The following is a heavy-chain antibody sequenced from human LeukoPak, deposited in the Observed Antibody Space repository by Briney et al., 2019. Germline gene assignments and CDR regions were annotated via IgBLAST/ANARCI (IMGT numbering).Heavy chain of an antibody. CDR2: VDHTGST. V-gene: IGHV4-59*08. CDR3: ARQGLLWFGELNNWFDP. CDR1: GGSFSGYY. J-gene: IGHJ5*02. Sequence: PSETLSLTCAVYGGSFSGYYWTWIRQPPGKGLEWIGYVDHTGSTNFNPSLKSQVTMSVDTSKNQFSLKLSSVTAADTAVYYCARQGLLWFGELNNWFDPWGQGTLVTVSS. D-gene: IGHD3-10*01.